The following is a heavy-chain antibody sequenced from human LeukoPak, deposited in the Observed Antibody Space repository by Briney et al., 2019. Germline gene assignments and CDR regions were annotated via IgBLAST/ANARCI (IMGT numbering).Heavy chain of an antibody. CDR3: AKAASLTGYYFDN. D-gene: IGHD3-9*01. Sequence: GGSLRLSCSASGFTFRRYAMSWVRQAPGKGLEWVSAVTGSGDSSYYADSVNGRFTMSRDNSKNTVDLQMNSLRVEDTAVYYCAKAASLTGYYFDNWGQGTLVIVSS. V-gene: IGHV3-23*01. CDR1: GFTFRRYA. CDR2: VTGSGDSS. J-gene: IGHJ4*02.